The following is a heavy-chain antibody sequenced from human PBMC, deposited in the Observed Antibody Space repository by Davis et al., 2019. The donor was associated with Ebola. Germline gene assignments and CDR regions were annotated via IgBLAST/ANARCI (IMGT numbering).Heavy chain of an antibody. CDR1: GFTFSNYY. D-gene: IGHD1-20*01. J-gene: IGHJ4*02. CDR2: ISNSGSSF. Sequence: GESLKISCAASGFTFSNYYMSWIRQAPGKGLEWVSYISNSGSSFYCADSVKGRFTISRDNAKNSLYLQMESLRVEDTAVYYCARSRLTGASFDYWGQGTLVTVSS. CDR3: ARSRLTGASFDY. V-gene: IGHV3-11*04.